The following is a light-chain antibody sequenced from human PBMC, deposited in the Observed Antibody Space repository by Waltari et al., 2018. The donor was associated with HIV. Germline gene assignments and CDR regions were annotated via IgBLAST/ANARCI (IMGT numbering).Light chain of an antibody. V-gene: IGKV4-1*01. J-gene: IGKJ1*01. CDR2: WAS. CDR1: QTVSYTSNNINY. CDR3: QQYYSVPPT. Sequence: DIVMTQSPDSLAVSLGERATINCKSSQTVSYTSNNINYLAWYQQKPGQPPKLLIYWASTRESGVPDRFSGSGSGTDFTLTISSLQAEDVAVYFCQQYYSVPPTFGQGTKVEIK.